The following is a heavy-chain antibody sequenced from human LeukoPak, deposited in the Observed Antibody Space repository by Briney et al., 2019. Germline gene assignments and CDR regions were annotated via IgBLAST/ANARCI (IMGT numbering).Heavy chain of an antibody. V-gene: IGHV3-23*01. Sequence: GGSLTLSCAPSAFTISNYAMSWVPPGPGKGLEWLSTIGSGGGTYYADSVKGRFTISRDNSINTLYLQMNSLRAEDTALYYGANRGRYYFDYWGQGALVTVSS. CDR3: ANRGRYYFDY. D-gene: IGHD6-25*01. J-gene: IGHJ4*02. CDR1: AFTISNYA. CDR2: IGSGGGT.